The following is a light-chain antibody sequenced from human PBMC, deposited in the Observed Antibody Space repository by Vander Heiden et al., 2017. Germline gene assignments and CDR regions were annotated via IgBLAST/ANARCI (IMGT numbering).Light chain of an antibody. CDR3: MQALQTPYT. CDR2: LGS. CDR1: QSLLHSNGYNY. J-gene: IGKJ2*01. Sequence: DIVMTQSPLSLPVTPGEPASIPGRSSQSLLHSNGYNYLDWYLQKPGQSPQLLIYLGSNRASGVPDRFSGSGSGTDFTLKISRVEAEDVGVYYCMQALQTPYTFGQGTKLEIK. V-gene: IGKV2-28*01.